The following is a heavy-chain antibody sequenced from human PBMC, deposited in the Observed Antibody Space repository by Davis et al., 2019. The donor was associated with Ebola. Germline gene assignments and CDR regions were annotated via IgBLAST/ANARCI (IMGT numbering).Heavy chain of an antibody. CDR2: IYHNGNS. J-gene: IGHJ4*02. CDR1: GYSISSVYY. Sequence: SETLSLTCTVSGYSISSVYYWGWIRQPPGKGLEWIGSIYHNGNSYYNPSLKSRVTISVDTSKNQFSLKLSSVTAADTAVYYCARGNGQNYGSALDYWGQRTLVTVSS. D-gene: IGHD3-10*01. CDR3: ARGNGQNYGSALDY. V-gene: IGHV4-38-2*02.